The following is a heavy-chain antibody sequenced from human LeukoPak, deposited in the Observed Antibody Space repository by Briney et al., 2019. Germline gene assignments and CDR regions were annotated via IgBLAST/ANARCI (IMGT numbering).Heavy chain of an antibody. V-gene: IGHV3-48*01. CDR2: ISSSSSTI. CDR3: ARDIGRWLQLFDY. CDR1: GFTFSSYS. Sequence: GGSLRLSCAASGFTFSSYSMNWVRQAPGKGLEWVSYISSSSSTIYYADSVKGRFTISRDNAKNSLYLQMNSLRAEDTAVYYCARDIGRWLQLFDYWGQGTLVTVSS. D-gene: IGHD5-24*01. J-gene: IGHJ4*02.